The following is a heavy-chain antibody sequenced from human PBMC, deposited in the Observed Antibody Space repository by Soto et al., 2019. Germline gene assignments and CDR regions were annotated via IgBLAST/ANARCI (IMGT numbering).Heavy chain of an antibody. Sequence: PSETLSLTCAVYGGSFSGYYWSWIRQPPGKGLEWIGEINHSGGTNYNPSLKSRVTISVDTSKNQFSLKLSSVTAADTAVYYCARGLRIAARINWFDPWGQGTLVTVSS. CDR3: ARGLRIAARINWFDP. D-gene: IGHD6-6*01. J-gene: IGHJ5*02. V-gene: IGHV4-34*01. CDR2: INHSGGT. CDR1: GGSFSGYY.